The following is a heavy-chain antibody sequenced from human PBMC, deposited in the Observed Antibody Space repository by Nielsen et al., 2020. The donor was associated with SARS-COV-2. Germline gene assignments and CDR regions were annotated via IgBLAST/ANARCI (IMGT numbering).Heavy chain of an antibody. CDR3: AKVGTGTTVY. J-gene: IGHJ4*02. CDR2: ISWNSGSI. V-gene: IGHV3-9*01. Sequence: SLKISCAASGFTFDDYAMHWVRQAPGKGLEWVSGISWNSGSIGYADSVKGRFTISRDNAKNSLYLQMNSLRAEDTALYYCAKVGTGTTVYWGQGTLVTVSS. CDR1: GFTFDDYA. D-gene: IGHD1-7*01.